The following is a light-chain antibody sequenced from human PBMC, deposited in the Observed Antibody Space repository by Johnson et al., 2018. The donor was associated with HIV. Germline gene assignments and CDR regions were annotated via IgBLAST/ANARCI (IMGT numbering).Light chain of an antibody. CDR2: QNN. Sequence: QSVLTQPPSVSAAPGQKVTISCSGSSSNIGNNYVSWYQQIQGTAPKLLIYQNNKRPSAIPDRFSDSKSGTSATLAITGLQTGDEADYFCGTWDSSLTGFVFGPGTEVTVL. CDR1: SSNIGNNY. V-gene: IGLV1-51*02. J-gene: IGLJ1*01. CDR3: GTWDSSLTGFV.